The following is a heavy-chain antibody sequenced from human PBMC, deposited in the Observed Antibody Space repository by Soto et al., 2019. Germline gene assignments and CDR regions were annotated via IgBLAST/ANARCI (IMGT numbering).Heavy chain of an antibody. CDR2: ISGSGGST. D-gene: IGHD4-17*01. Sequence: GGSLRLSCAASGFTFSSYAMSWVRQAPGKGLEWVSAISGSGGSTYYADSVKGRFTISRDNSKNTLYLQMNSLRAEDTAVYYCAKDPTYGDYSYYYYGMDVWGQGITVTVSS. CDR3: AKDPTYGDYSYYYYGMDV. V-gene: IGHV3-23*01. CDR1: GFTFSSYA. J-gene: IGHJ6*02.